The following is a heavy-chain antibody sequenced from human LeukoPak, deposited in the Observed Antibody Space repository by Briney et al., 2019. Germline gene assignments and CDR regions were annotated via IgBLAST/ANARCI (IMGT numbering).Heavy chain of an antibody. CDR3: AKDLDTKGFDN. V-gene: IGHV3-23*01. Sequence: GGSLRLSCAASGFIFSSHGMKWGRPAPGEGVEWVSGISTSGDITYYADSVKGRFTISRDNSKNTVYLQMGSLRFEDAAVYYCAKDLDTKGFDNWGQGTLGTAS. D-gene: IGHD2-2*01. CDR2: ISTSGDIT. CDR1: GFIFSSHG. J-gene: IGHJ4*02.